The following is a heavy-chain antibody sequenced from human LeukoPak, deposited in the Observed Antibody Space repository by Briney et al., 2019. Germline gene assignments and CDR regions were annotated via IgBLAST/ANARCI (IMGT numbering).Heavy chain of an antibody. V-gene: IGHV4-59*11. CDR3: ARDLVTVTKGFDI. Sequence: PSETLSLTCTVSGGSFSSHYWTWIRQPPGKGLEWIGYISYIGSTNYSPSLKSRVTISIDTSRNQFSLRLSSVTAADTAVYYCARDLVTVTKGFDIWGQGTMVSVSS. D-gene: IGHD4-17*01. CDR1: GGSFSSHY. CDR2: ISYIGST. J-gene: IGHJ3*02.